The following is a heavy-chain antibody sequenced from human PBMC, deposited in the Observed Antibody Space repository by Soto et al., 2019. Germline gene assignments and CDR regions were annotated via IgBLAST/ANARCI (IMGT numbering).Heavy chain of an antibody. CDR2: IYYSGST. J-gene: IGHJ5*02. V-gene: IGHV4-31*03. CDR1: GGTMSSGGYY. Sequence: TLSLTCTVSGGTMSSGGYYWIWLRQHPGKGLEWIGYIYYSGSTYYNPSLKSRVTISVDTSKNQFSLKLTSVTAADTAVYYCARVFFGSNWFGPWGQGTLVTFSS. CDR3: ARVFFGSNWFGP. D-gene: IGHD3-10*01.